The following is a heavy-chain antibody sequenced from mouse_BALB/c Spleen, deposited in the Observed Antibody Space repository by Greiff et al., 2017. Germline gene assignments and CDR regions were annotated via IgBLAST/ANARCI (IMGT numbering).Heavy chain of an antibody. CDR1: GFTFSSYG. V-gene: IGHV5-6*01. CDR2: ISSGGSYT. D-gene: IGHD2-14*01. CDR3: ARQEVSDYYFDY. J-gene: IGHJ2*01. Sequence: EVKLVESGGDLVKPGGSLKLSCAASGFTFSSYGMSWVRQTPDKRLEWVATISSGGSYTYYPDSVKGRFTISRDNAKNTLYLQMSSLKSEDTAMYYCARQEVSDYYFDYGGQGTTRTVSS.